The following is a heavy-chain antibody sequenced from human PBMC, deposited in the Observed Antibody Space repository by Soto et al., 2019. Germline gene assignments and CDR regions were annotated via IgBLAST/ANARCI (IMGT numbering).Heavy chain of an antibody. J-gene: IGHJ4*02. Sequence: PSETLTLTCTVSGRSISSVNYYWSWIRQPPGKGLEWIGYIYYSGSTYYNPSLRSRVTISVDTSKNQFSLKLSSVTAADTAVYYCARYGSGECNRGSCYSPFDYWGQGTQVT. CDR2: IYYSGST. V-gene: IGHV4-30-4*01. D-gene: IGHD2-15*01. CDR1: GRSISSVNYY. CDR3: ARYGSGECNRGSCYSPFDY.